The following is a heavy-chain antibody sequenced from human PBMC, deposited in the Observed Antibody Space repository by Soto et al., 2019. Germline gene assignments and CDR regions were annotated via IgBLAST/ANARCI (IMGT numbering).Heavy chain of an antibody. J-gene: IGHJ5*02. V-gene: IGHV1-18*01. CDR2: ISAYNGNT. CDR1: GYTFTSYG. D-gene: IGHD3-16*02. CDR3: AREEYYDYIWGSYLSWFDP. Sequence: ASVKVSCKASGYTFTSYGISWVRQAPGQGLEWMGWISAYNGNTNYAQKLQGRVTMTTDTSTSTAYMELRSLRSDDTAVYYCAREEYYDYIWGSYLSWFDPWGQGTLVTVSS.